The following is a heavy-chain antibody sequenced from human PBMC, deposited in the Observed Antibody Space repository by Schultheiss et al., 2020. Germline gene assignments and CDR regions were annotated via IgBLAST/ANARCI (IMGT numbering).Heavy chain of an antibody. Sequence: GESLKISCAASGFTFDDYGMSWVRQAPGKGLEWVSVIYSCGSTYYADSVKGRFTISRDNSKNTLYLQMNSLRAEDTAVYYCASPGRSGGYFHYFDYWGQGTLVTVSS. CDR2: IYSCGST. V-gene: IGHV3-66*02. CDR3: ASPGRSGGYFHYFDY. D-gene: IGHD1-26*01. CDR1: GFTFDDYG. J-gene: IGHJ4*02.